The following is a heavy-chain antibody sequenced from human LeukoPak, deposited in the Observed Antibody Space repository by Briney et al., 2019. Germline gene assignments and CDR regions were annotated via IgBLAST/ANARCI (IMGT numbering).Heavy chain of an antibody. CDR2: IGGSGGTT. V-gene: IGHV3-23*01. CDR1: GFTFSSYP. CDR3: AKGYCASTTCYARFEN. J-gene: IGHJ4*02. Sequence: GGSLRLSCAASGFTFSSYPMSWVRQAPGKGLEWVSSIGGSGGTTFYADSVKGRLTISRDNSKNTLFLQMSSLRAEDAAVYYCAKGYCASTTCYARFENWGQGTLVTVSS. D-gene: IGHD2-2*01.